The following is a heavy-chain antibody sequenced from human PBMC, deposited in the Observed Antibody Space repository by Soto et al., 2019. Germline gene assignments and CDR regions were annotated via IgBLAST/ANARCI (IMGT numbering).Heavy chain of an antibody. CDR1: GYTFTSYG. J-gene: IGHJ6*02. D-gene: IGHD4-4*01. CDR3: AREDPTDLHSPPMAV. CDR2: ISAYNGNT. Sequence: GASVKVSCKASGYTFTSYGISWVRQAPGQGLEWMGWISAYNGNTNYAQKLQGRVTMTTDTSTSTAYMELRSLRSDDTAVYYCAREDPTDLHSPPMAVSGQGTTVTVSS. V-gene: IGHV1-18*01.